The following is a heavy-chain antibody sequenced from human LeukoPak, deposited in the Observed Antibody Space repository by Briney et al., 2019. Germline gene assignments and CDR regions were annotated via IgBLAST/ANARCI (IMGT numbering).Heavy chain of an antibody. V-gene: IGHV3-21*01. Sequence: GGSLRLSCAASGFTLSSYSMNWVRQAPGKGLEWVSSISSSSSYIYYADSVKGRFTVSRDNAKNSLYLQMNSLRAEDTAVYYCARGKDMTTVTTDLDYWGQGTLVTVSS. CDR3: ARGKDMTTVTTDLDY. D-gene: IGHD4-17*01. CDR2: ISSSSSYI. CDR1: GFTLSSYS. J-gene: IGHJ4*02.